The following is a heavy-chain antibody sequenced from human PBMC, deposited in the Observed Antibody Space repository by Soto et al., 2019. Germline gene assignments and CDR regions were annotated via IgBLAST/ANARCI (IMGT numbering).Heavy chain of an antibody. D-gene: IGHD2-15*01. Sequence: GGSLRLSCAASGFSFSDYYMNYIRQAPGKGLEWVSYISSSGSIIEYADSVRGRFTISRDNAKNSLYLQMNSLRAEDTAVYYCATGLYCSGGSCDLGYHYYGMDVWGQGTTVTVSS. J-gene: IGHJ6*02. CDR2: ISSSGSII. CDR1: GFSFSDYY. V-gene: IGHV3-11*01. CDR3: ATGLYCSGGSCDLGYHYYGMDV.